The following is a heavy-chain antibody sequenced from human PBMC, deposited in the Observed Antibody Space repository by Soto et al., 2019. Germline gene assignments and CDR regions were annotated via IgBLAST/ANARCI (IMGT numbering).Heavy chain of an antibody. CDR2: INHSGST. D-gene: IGHD2-8*02. V-gene: IGHV4-34*01. CDR3: ARDKITGPFDY. CDR1: GGSFSGYY. Sequence: PSETLSLTCAVYGGSFSGYYWTWIRQPPGTGLEWIGEINHSGSTNYNPSLKSRVTISVDTSKNQFSLKLTSVTAADTAVYYCARDKITGPFDYWGQGPLVTVSS. J-gene: IGHJ4*02.